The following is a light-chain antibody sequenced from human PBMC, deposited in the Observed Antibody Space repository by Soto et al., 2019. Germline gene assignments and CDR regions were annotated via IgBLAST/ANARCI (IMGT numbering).Light chain of an antibody. CDR2: WAS. CDR3: QQYYSTPRT. V-gene: IGKV4-1*01. J-gene: IGKJ5*01. Sequence: IVMTQSPDSLAVSLGERATINCKSSQSVLYSSNNKNYLAWYQQKPGQPPKLLIYWASTRDSGVPDRFSGGGSGTDFTRTISSLQAADVAVYYCQQYYSTPRTFGQGTRLEIK. CDR1: QSVLYSSNNKNY.